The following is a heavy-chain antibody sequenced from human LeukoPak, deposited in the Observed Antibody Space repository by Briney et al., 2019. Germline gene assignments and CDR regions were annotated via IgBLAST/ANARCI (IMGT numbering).Heavy chain of an antibody. D-gene: IGHD3-22*01. CDR2: ISGSGDTT. CDR1: GFTFNSYA. J-gene: IGHJ4*02. V-gene: IGHV3-23*01. Sequence: GGSLRLSCAASGFTFNSYAMKWVRQAPGKGLEWVSTISGSGDTTYYADSVKGRFTISRDNSKNTLYLQMNSLRAEDTAVYYCAKEGYYDSSGYFLFDYWGQGTLVTVSS. CDR3: AKEGYYDSSGYFLFDY.